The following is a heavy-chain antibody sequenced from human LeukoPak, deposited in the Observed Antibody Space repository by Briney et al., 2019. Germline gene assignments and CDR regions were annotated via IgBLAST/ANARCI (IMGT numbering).Heavy chain of an antibody. J-gene: IGHJ5*02. Sequence: SETLSLTCTVSGVSISSYYRSWIRQPPGKGREWIGYIYYSGSTNYNSSLKSRVTISLDTSKNQFSLKLSSVTAADTAVYYCARLVGITGTTDWFDPWGQGTLVTVSS. CDR1: GVSISSYY. CDR3: ARLVGITGTTDWFDP. D-gene: IGHD1-20*01. V-gene: IGHV4-59*08. CDR2: IYYSGST.